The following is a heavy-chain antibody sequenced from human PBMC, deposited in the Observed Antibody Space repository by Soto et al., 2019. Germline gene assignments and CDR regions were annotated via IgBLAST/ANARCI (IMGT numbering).Heavy chain of an antibody. D-gene: IGHD6-6*01. CDR3: AKDIKYSGWSAFDI. J-gene: IGHJ3*02. V-gene: IGHV3-9*01. CDR2: ISWNSGSI. CDR1: GFTFDDYA. Sequence: GGSLRLSCAASGFTFDDYAMHWVRQAPGKGLEWVSGISWNSGSIGYADSVKGRFTISRDNAKNSLYLQMNSLRAEDTALYYCAKDIKYSGWSAFDIWGQGTMVTVSS.